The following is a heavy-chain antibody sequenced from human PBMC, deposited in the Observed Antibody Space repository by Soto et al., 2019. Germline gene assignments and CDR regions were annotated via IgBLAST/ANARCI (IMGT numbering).Heavy chain of an antibody. J-gene: IGHJ5*02. D-gene: IGHD6-6*01. CDR2: ISAYNGNT. V-gene: IGHV1-18*01. CDR3: AREYSSSGWLDR. Sequence: ASVKVSCKASGYTFTSYGISWVRQAPGQGLEWMGWISAYNGNTNYAQKLQGRVTMTTDTSTSTAYMEPRSLRSDDSAVYYCAREYSSSGWLDRWRRRTMVTVSS. CDR1: GYTFTSYG.